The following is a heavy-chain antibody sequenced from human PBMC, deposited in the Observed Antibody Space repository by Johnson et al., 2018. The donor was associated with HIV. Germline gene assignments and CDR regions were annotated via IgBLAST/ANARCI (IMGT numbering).Heavy chain of an antibody. CDR2: ISYDGSNK. Sequence: MLLVASGGGVVQPGRSLRLSCAASGFPFTSYAMHWVRQAPGKGLEWVAVISYDGSNKYYPDSVKGRFTISRDNSKNTLSLQIDSRRAEDTAVYQCASPPACYAGNICYAFDVWGQGTMVTVSS. J-gene: IGHJ3*01. V-gene: IGHV3-30*04. CDR1: GFPFTSYA. CDR3: ASPPACYAGNICYAFDV. D-gene: IGHD3-16*01.